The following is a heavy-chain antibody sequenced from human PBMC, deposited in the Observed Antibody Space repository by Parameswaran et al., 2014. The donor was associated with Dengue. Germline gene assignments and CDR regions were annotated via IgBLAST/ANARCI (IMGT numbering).Heavy chain of an antibody. CDR3: ARRDSGSYGY. D-gene: IGHD1-26*01. J-gene: IGHJ4*02. V-gene: IGHV4-39*01. CDR2: IYYSGST. Sequence: VRQAPGKGLEWIGSIYYSGSTYYNPSLKSRVTISVDTSKNQFSLKLSSMTAADTAVYYCARRDSGSYGYWGQGTLVTVSS.